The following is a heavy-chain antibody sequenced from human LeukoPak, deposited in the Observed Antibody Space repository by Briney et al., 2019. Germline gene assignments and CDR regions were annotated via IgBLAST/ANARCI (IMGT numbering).Heavy chain of an antibody. Sequence: PSETLSLTCAVYGGSFSGYYWSWIRQPPGKGLEWLGEINHSGSTNYNPSLKSRVTISVDTSKNQFSLKLSSVTAADTAVYYCARGQAAAGYSPFDYWGQGTLVTVSS. V-gene: IGHV4-34*01. CDR1: GGSFSGYY. J-gene: IGHJ4*02. CDR2: INHSGST. D-gene: IGHD6-13*01. CDR3: ARGQAAAGYSPFDY.